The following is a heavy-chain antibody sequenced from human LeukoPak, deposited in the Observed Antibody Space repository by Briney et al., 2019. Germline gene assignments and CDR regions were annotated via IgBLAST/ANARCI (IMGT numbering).Heavy chain of an antibody. J-gene: IGHJ3*02. Sequence: ASVKFSCKASGGTFSSYAISCVRQAPGQGLEWMGGIIPIFGTANYAQKFQGRVTITADESTSTAYMELSSLRSEDTAVYYCAREEGGRTSDAFDIWGQGTLVTVSS. V-gene: IGHV1-69*13. CDR3: AREEGGRTSDAFDI. CDR2: IIPIFGTA. CDR1: GGTFSSYA. D-gene: IGHD1-14*01.